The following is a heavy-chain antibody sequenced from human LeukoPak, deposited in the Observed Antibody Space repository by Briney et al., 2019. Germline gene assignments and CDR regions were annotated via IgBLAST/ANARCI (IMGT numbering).Heavy chain of an antibody. CDR2: IYTSGST. CDR1: GGSISSYY. V-gene: IGHV4-4*07. D-gene: IGHD1-26*01. Sequence: SETLSLTCTVSGGSISSYYWSWIRQPAGKGLEWIGRIYTSGSTNYNPSLKSRVTMSVDTSKNQFSPKLSSVTAADTAVYYCARDRSIVGAMEPPNWFDPWGQGTLVTVSS. CDR3: ARDRSIVGAMEPPNWFDP. J-gene: IGHJ5*02.